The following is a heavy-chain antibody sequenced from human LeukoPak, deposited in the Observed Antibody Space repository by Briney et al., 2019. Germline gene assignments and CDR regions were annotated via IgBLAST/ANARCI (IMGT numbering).Heavy chain of an antibody. CDR2: VNAGNGNT. Sequence: GASVKVSCKASGYTFTRYAMHWVRQAPGQRLEWMGWVNAGNGNTKYSQKFQGRVTITRDTSASTAYMELSSLRSEDTAVYYCARGYFDWLLPDYWGQRTLVTVST. CDR1: GYTFTRYA. D-gene: IGHD3-9*01. CDR3: ARGYFDWLLPDY. V-gene: IGHV1-3*01. J-gene: IGHJ4*02.